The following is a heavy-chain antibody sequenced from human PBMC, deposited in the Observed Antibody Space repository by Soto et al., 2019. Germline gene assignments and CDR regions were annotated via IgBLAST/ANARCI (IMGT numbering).Heavy chain of an antibody. J-gene: IGHJ4*02. CDR3: ARVPFGSYSGSY. Sequence: QVQLVESGGGMVQPGRSLRLSCAASGFTFSSYAMHWVRQAPGKGLEWVAVISYDGSNKYYADSVKGRFTISRDNSKNTLYLQMNSLRAEDTAVYYCARVPFGSYSGSYWGQGTLVTVSS. V-gene: IGHV3-30-3*01. CDR1: GFTFSSYA. D-gene: IGHD1-26*01. CDR2: ISYDGSNK.